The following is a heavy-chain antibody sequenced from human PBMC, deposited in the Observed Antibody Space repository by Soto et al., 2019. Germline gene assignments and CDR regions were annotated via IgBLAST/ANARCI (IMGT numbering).Heavy chain of an antibody. CDR3: SCQGDTTEDVFDY. CDR1: GFSFSASA. J-gene: IGHJ4*02. V-gene: IGHV3-73*01. CDR2: IGRNGKTFAT. D-gene: IGHD1-26*01. Sequence: GGSLRLSCAASGFSFSASAVHWVRQTSGKGLEWVGRIGRNGKTFATAYAASVNGRFTFSRDDSNNTAYLQMNRLKTEDTALYYCSCQGDTTEDVFDYWGQGTLVTVSS.